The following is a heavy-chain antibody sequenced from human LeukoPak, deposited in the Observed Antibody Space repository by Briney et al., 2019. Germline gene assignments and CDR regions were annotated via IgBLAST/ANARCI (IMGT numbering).Heavy chain of an antibody. CDR3: ARAGRAVAGFIIDY. CDR2: INHSGST. D-gene: IGHD6-19*01. V-gene: IGHV4-34*01. J-gene: IGHJ4*02. CDR1: GGSFSGYY. Sequence: SETLSLTCAVYGGSFSGYYWSWIRQPPGKGLEWIGEINHSGSTNYNPSLKSRVTISVDTSKNQFSLKLSSVTAADTAVYYCARAGRAVAGFIIDYWGQGTLVTVSS.